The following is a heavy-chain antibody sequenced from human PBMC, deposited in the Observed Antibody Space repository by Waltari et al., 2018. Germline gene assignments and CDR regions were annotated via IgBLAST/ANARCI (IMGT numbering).Heavy chain of an antibody. CDR3: ARDAYYDIWNGWDYFYNMDV. Sequence: QVQLVQSGAEVQKPGASLKVSCKASGYTFNGYYVHWVRQAPGHGLEWMGWINPNNGGTNYAQKFQGRVTMTRDTSITTVYMELSRLRVDDTAVYYCARDAYYDIWNGWDYFYNMDVWGKGTTVTVYS. V-gene: IGHV1-2*02. CDR2: INPNNGGT. J-gene: IGHJ6*03. D-gene: IGHD3-3*01. CDR1: GYTFNGYY.